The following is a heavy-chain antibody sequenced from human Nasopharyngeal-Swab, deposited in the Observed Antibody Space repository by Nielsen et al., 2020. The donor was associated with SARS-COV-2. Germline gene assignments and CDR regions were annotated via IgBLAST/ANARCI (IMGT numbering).Heavy chain of an antibody. J-gene: IGHJ3*02. V-gene: IGHV3-74*01. CDR1: GFTFSNAW. D-gene: IGHD6-13*01. CDR3: TRDFSAAAGSFDI. CDR2: IKSDGSTT. Sequence: GGSLRLSCAASGFTFSNAWMSWVRQAPGKGLVWVSRIKSDGSTTNYADSVKGRFTISRDNAKNTLYLQMHSLRAEDTAVYYCTRDFSAAAGSFDIWGQGTMVTVSS.